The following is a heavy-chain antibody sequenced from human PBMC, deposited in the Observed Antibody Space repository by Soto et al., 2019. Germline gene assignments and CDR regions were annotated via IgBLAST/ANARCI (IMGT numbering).Heavy chain of an antibody. CDR3: AKGLLNGRWYAAD. J-gene: IGHJ4*02. D-gene: IGHD6-13*01. Sequence: EVHLLESGGVLVQPGKSLRLSCETSGCTFSNCVMTWVRQAPGKGLEWVSVITKTGDTDYADSVKGRFTISRDNSKNTVYLQMNSLRAEDTAVYYCAKGLLNGRWYAADWGQGTLVTVSS. CDR1: GCTFSNCV. CDR2: ITKTGDT. V-gene: IGHV3-23*01.